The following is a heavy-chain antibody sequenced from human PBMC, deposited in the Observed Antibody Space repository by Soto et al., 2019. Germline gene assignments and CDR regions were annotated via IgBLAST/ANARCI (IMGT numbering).Heavy chain of an antibody. CDR2: ISAYNGNT. D-gene: IGHD2-15*01. CDR1: GYTFTSYG. J-gene: IGHJ4*02. CDR3: ARESRAVYCSGGSCYLDY. V-gene: IGHV1-18*01. Sequence: ASVKVSFKASGYTFTSYGISWVRQAPGQGLEWMGWISAYNGNTNYAQKLQGRVTMTTDTSTSTAYMELRSLRSDDTAVYYCARESRAVYCSGGSCYLDYWGQGTLVTVSS.